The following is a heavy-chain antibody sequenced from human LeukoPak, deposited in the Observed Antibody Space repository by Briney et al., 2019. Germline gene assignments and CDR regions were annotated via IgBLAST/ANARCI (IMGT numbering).Heavy chain of an antibody. D-gene: IGHD5-12*01. CDR1: GYTLTGYY. CDR3: AKNPYEYYFDY. Sequence: AASVKLSCMASGYTLTGYYLHWVRLAPVQGLEWMGWINPSSGDTNYAQKFQGRVTMTRDTSISTAYMELSRLRSDDTAVYYCAKNPYEYYFDYWGQGTLVTVSS. V-gene: IGHV1-2*02. J-gene: IGHJ4*02. CDR2: INPSSGDT.